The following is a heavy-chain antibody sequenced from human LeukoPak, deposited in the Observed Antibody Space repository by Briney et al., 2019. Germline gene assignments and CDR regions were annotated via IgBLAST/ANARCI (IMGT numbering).Heavy chain of an antibody. CDR3: ARDPIDYGDYRAFDI. J-gene: IGHJ3*02. Sequence: SETLSLTCAVYGGSFSGYYWSWIRPPPGKGLEWIGEINHSGSTNYNPSLKSRVTISVDTSKNQFSLKLSSVTAAHTAVYYCARDPIDYGDYRAFDIWGQGTMVTVSS. D-gene: IGHD4-17*01. CDR2: INHSGST. V-gene: IGHV4-34*01. CDR1: GGSFSGYY.